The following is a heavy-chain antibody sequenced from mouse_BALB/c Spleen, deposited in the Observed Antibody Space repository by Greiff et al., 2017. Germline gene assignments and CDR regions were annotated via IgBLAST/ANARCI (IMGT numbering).Heavy chain of an antibody. CDR2: INPSTGYT. CDR3: ARREVITTWGAMDY. V-gene: IGHV1-7*01. D-gene: IGHD2-4*01. CDR1: GYTFTSYW. Sequence: LQESGAELAKPGASVKMSCKASGYTFTSYWMHWVKQRPGQGLEWIGYINPSTGYTEYNQKFKGKATLTADKSSSTAYMQLSSLTSEDSAVYYCARREVITTWGAMDYWGQGTSVTVSS. J-gene: IGHJ4*01.